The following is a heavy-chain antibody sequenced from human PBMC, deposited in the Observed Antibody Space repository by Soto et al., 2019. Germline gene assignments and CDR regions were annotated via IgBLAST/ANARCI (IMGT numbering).Heavy chain of an antibody. V-gene: IGHV3-23*05. CDR3: AKGGYNYGFLFDC. D-gene: IGHD5-18*01. Sequence: EVQLLESGGGLVQPGGSLRLSCAASGFTFSTYAMSWVRQAPGKGLEWVSTIDNSGGITYYADSVKGRFTISRDNSKNTLYLQMNGLRAEDTAVYYCAKGGYNYGFLFDCWGQAALVTVSS. CDR1: GFTFSTYA. CDR2: IDNSGGIT. J-gene: IGHJ4*02.